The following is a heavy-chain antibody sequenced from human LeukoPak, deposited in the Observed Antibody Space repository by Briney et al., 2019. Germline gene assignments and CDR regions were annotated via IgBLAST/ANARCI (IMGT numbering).Heavy chain of an antibody. CDR2: ISFGSSTI. CDR1: GFTFSTYS. V-gene: IGHV3-48*04. D-gene: IGHD3-3*01. Sequence: GGSLRLSCAASGFTFSTYSVNWVRQAPGKGLEWVSYISFGSSTIYYADSVKGRFTIPRDNAQNSLHLQMNSLRAEDTAVYYCGRVSRASGYYYVEFWGQGTLVTVSS. CDR3: GRVSRASGYYYVEF. J-gene: IGHJ4*02.